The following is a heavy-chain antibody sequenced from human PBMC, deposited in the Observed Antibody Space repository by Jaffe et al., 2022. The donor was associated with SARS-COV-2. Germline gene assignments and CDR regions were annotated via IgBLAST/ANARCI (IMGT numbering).Heavy chain of an antibody. CDR2: ISDNSGRT. D-gene: IGHD3-16*01. V-gene: IGHV3-23*01. J-gene: IGHJ5*02. Sequence: EVQLLESGGTLVQPGGSLRLSCAASGFTFSSYSMAWVRQAPGKGLEWVSSISDNSGRTYHADSVKGRFSISRDNFKNKLYLQMNSLRAEDTAVYYCVKYYDGINTNWFDPWGQGTPVTVSS. CDR3: VKYYDGINTNWFDP. CDR1: GFTFSSYS.